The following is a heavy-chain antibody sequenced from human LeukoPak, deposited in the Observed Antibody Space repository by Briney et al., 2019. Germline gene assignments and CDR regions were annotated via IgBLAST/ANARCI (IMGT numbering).Heavy chain of an antibody. Sequence: SETLSLTCTVSGGSISSSYWSWIRQPPGRGLEGIGYIYYSGSTKYNPSLTSRGTISVETSKNKFSLKLNSMTAADTAVYYSASRSISRNLWYFALWGRGTLVTVSS. CDR2: IYYSGST. CDR1: GGSISSSY. CDR3: ASRSISRNLWYFAL. D-gene: IGHD3-10*01. J-gene: IGHJ2*01. V-gene: IGHV4-59*08.